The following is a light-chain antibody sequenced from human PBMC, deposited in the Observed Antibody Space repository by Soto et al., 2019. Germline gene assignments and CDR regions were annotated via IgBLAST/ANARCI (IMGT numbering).Light chain of an antibody. Sequence: EIVLTQSPGTLSLSPGQRATLSCRSSQSIISNYLAWYQQKPGQAPRLLIYIASNRATGIPDRFSGSGSGTDFTLTISRLEPEDFAVYYCQYYGTSPPITFGQGTRLEIK. J-gene: IGKJ5*01. CDR3: QYYGTSPPIT. CDR1: QSIISNY. V-gene: IGKV3-20*01. CDR2: IAS.